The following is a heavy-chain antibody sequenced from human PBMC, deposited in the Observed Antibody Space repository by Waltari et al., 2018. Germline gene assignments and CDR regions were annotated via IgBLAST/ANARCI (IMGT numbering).Heavy chain of an antibody. D-gene: IGHD3-16*01. J-gene: IGHJ4*02. CDR1: GYTFTDHA. Sequence: QVQLVQSGSELKKPGASVKVSCKASGYTFTDHAMNWVRQAPGQGLQFLGWITTNTQNPFSARGFAGRFVFSLETSISTAYMDITSLKTEDTAVYYCARERLGGGAFDSWGQGTLVSVSS. CDR2: ITTNTQNP. V-gene: IGHV7-4-1*02. CDR3: ARERLGGGAFDS.